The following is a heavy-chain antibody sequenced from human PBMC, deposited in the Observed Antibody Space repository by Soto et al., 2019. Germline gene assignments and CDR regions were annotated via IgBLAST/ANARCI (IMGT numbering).Heavy chain of an antibody. CDR1: GFSFRSYS. Sequence: GGSLRLSGTASGFSFRSYSLHWVRQTPGKGLEWVAVISYDGSNKYYADSVKGRFTVSRDSPKNTLFLQMNSLKPEDTAVYYCARAPPRGIAAPGTWGSGMDVWGQGTTVTVSS. D-gene: IGHD6-13*01. CDR2: ISYDGSNK. J-gene: IGHJ6*02. V-gene: IGHV3-30-3*01. CDR3: ARAPPRGIAAPGTWGSGMDV.